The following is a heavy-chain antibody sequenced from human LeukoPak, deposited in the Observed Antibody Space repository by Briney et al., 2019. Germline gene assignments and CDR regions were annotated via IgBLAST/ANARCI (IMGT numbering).Heavy chain of an antibody. CDR2: ISSSSSTI. CDR1: GFTFSSYS. J-gene: IGHJ4*02. CDR3: ARKMVRGVMSSIDY. D-gene: IGHD3-10*01. Sequence: GGSLRLSCAASGFTFSSYSMNWVRQAPGKGLEWVSYISSSSSTIYYADSVKGRFTISRDNAKNSLYLQMNSPRAEDTAVYYCARKMVRGVMSSIDYWGQGTLVTVSS. V-gene: IGHV3-48*01.